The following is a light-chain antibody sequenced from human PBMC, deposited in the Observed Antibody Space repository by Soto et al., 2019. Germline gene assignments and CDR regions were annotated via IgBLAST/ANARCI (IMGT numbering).Light chain of an antibody. J-gene: IGKJ2*01. CDR3: QQDYSSLMYT. CDR2: WAS. V-gene: IGKV4-1*01. CDR1: QSVLYSSNNKNY. Sequence: DIVMTQSPDSLAVSLGERATINCKSSQSVLYSSNNKNYLAWYQQKPGQPPKLLIYWASTRESGVPHRFSGSGSGTDFTLTISSLQAEDVAVYYCQQDYSSLMYTFGQGTKLEIK.